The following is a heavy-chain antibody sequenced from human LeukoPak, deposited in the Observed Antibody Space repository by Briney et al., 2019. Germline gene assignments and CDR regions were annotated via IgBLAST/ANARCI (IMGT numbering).Heavy chain of an antibody. D-gene: IGHD5-18*01. CDR3: ARDGDTAFDY. Sequence: SETLSLTCTVSGGSISSSSYYWGWIRQSPGKGLEWIGIIYYTGNTYYNPSLKSRVTISVDTSKNQFSLKLNSVTAADTAVYYCARDGDTAFDYWGQGTLVTVSS. CDR1: GGSISSSSYY. J-gene: IGHJ4*02. V-gene: IGHV4-39*07. CDR2: IYYTGNT.